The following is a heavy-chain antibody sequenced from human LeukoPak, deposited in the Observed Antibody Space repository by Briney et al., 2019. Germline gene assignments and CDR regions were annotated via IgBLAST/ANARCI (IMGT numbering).Heavy chain of an antibody. V-gene: IGHV3-53*01. CDR1: GFTVSSNY. J-gene: IGHJ5*02. CDR3: SRANSATIPGVDP. Sequence: PGGSLRLSCAASGFTVSSNYMSSVRQAPGKGLEWVSIIHSGGSTYYADSVKGRFTISRGNYNNTLYLQMNSRRNEDTATNYCSRANSATIPGVDPWGQGTLVTVSS. CDR2: IHSGGST. D-gene: IGHD1-26*01.